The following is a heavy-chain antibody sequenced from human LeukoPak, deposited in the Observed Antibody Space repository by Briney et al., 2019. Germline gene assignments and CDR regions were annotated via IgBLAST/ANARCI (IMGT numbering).Heavy chain of an antibody. Sequence: GGSLSLSCAACGFTFSSYGMHWVRQAPGKGLEGVAFIWYDGSNKYYADSVKGRFTISRDNSNNTLYLQMNSLRAEDTAIYYCAKDICGGDCYPHGGYWGQGTLVTVSS. CDR2: IWYDGSNK. J-gene: IGHJ4*02. D-gene: IGHD2-21*01. CDR1: GFTFSSYG. CDR3: AKDICGGDCYPHGGY. V-gene: IGHV3-30*02.